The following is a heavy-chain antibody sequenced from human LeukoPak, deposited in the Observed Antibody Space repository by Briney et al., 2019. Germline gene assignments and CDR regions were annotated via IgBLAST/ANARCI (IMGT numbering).Heavy chain of an antibody. V-gene: IGHV3-7*01. D-gene: IGHD6-19*01. CDR1: GFTFSSNW. J-gene: IGHJ4*02. Sequence: PGGSLRLACAVSGFTFSSNWMSWVRQAPGKGLERVAHMNQDGSANYYVDSVRGRFTISRDNAKNSLFLQMNSLRAEDSAVYYCATTVAGYPNGYLDFWGRGTLVTVSS. CDR3: ATTVAGYPNGYLDF. CDR2: MNQDGSAN.